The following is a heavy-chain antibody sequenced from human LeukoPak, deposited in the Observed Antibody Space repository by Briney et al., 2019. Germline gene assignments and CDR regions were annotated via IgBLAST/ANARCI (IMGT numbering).Heavy chain of an antibody. J-gene: IGHJ4*02. CDR3: ATGGYSYGSLFDY. V-gene: IGHV1-24*01. CDR2: FDPEDGET. Sequence: ASVKVSCKVSGYTLTELSMHWVRQAPGKGLEWMGGFDPEDGETIYAQKFQGRVTMTEDTSTDKAYMELSSLRSEDTAVYYCATGGYSYGSLFDYWGQGTLVTVSS. D-gene: IGHD5-18*01. CDR1: GYTLTELS.